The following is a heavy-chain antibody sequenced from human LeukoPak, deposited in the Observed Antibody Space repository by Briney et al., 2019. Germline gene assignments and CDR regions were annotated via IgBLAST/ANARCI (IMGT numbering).Heavy chain of an antibody. CDR2: IKQDGSEK. V-gene: IGHV3-7*01. D-gene: IGHD6-19*01. CDR1: GFTFSSYW. J-gene: IGHJ6*02. Sequence: GGSLRLSCAASGFTFSSYWMSWVRQAPGKGLEWVANIKQDGSEKYYVDSVKGRFTISRDNAKNPLYLQMNSLRAEDTAVYYCARSPILSIAVAGTQYYYYYGMDVWGQGTTVTVSS. CDR3: ARSPILSIAVAGTQYYYYYGMDV.